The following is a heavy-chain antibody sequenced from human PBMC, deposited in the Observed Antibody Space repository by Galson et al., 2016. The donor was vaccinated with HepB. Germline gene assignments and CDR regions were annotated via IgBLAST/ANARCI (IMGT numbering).Heavy chain of an antibody. D-gene: IGHD1-26*01. CDR1: GFTFSRYG. CDR3: ARDAGWDFTAWYYMDV. CDR2: IWYDGNNK. J-gene: IGHJ6*03. Sequence: SLRLSCAASGFTFSRYGMHWVRQVPGKGLEWVAIIWYDGNNKYYADSVKGRFTISRDISKSTVFLQMISLRAEDTAVYYCARDAGWDFTAWYYMDVWGRGTTVTVAS. V-gene: IGHV3-33*01.